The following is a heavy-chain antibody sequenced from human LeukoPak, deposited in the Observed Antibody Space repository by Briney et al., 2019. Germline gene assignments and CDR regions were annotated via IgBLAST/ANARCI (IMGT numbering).Heavy chain of an antibody. D-gene: IGHD2-2*01. Sequence: SETLSLTCAVSGGSISSGGYYWSWVRQHPGEGLEWVGYIFYSGSTYYHPSLKSRVTISVDTSKNQFSLKLSSVTAADTAAYYCARQRRYCSSTSCYFGYYGLDVWGQGTTVTVSS. V-gene: IGHV4-31*11. J-gene: IGHJ6*02. CDR3: ARQRRYCSSTSCYFGYYGLDV. CDR1: GGSISSGGYY. CDR2: IFYSGST.